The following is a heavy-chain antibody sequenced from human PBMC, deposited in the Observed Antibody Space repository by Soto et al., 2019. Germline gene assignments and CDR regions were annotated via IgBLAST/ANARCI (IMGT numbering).Heavy chain of an antibody. J-gene: IGHJ3*02. D-gene: IGHD2-21*02. CDR1: GGPLSSFY. V-gene: IGHV4-59*01. CDR2: IYYTGGT. CDR3: AVTRGGAHPHDI. Sequence: KPSETLSLTCNSSGGPLSSFYYSWIRQAPGKGLEWIGYIYYTGGTNYNPSLKSRVTMSVDTSKNQFSLKLTSVTAADTAVYFCAVTRGGAHPHDIWGQGTMVTVSS.